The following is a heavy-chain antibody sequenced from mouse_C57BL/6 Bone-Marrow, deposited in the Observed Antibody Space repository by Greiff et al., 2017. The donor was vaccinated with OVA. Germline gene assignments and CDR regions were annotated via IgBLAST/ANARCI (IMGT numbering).Heavy chain of an antibody. J-gene: IGHJ4*01. CDR2: IRLKSDNYAT. CDR1: GFTFSNYW. D-gene: IGHD2-1*01. V-gene: IGHV6-3*01. Sequence: EVKVEESGGGLVQPGGSMKLSCVASGFTFSNYWMNWVRQSPEKGLEWVAQIRLKSDNYATHYAESVKGRFTISRDDSKSSVYLQMNNLRAEDTGIYYCTGDGNLGYAMDYWGQGTSVTVSS. CDR3: TGDGNLGYAMDY.